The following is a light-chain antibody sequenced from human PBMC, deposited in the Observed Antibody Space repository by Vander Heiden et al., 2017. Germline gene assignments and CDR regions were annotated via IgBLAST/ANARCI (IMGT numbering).Light chain of an antibody. CDR2: AAS. CDR1: QGISSY. J-gene: IGKJ3*01. CDR3: QQLNSYPGT. V-gene: IGKV1-9*01. Sequence: DIQLTESPSFLSASVGDRVTITCRASQGISSYLAWYQQKPGKAPKLLIYAASTLQSGVPSRCSGSGSGTEFTLTISSLQPEDFATYYCQQLNSYPGTFGPGTKVDIK.